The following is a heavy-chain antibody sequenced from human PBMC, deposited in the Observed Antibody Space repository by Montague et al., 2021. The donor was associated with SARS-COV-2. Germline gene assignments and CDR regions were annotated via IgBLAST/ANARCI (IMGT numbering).Heavy chain of an antibody. CDR3: ARGRQHFTMVVVVMTGGEYYFDS. D-gene: IGHD3-22*01. Sequence: SETLSLTCTVSGGSFSDYYYSWVRHPPGKGLEWKGEINHHGSTNSNPSLKSRVPISVYTSKNQFSLTSSSVTAAAAAVYFCARGRQHFTMVVVVMTGGEYYFDSWGQGTLVTVSS. CDR2: INHHGST. CDR1: GGSFSDYY. V-gene: IGHV4-34*01. J-gene: IGHJ4*02.